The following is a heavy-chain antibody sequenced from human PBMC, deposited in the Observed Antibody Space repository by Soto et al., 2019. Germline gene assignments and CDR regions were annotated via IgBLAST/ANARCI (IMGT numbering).Heavy chain of an antibody. CDR1: GGAISSGDYY. CDR2: IYYSGST. D-gene: IGHD3-3*01. CDR3: ARWWSGSRQGFDP. J-gene: IGHJ5*02. V-gene: IGHV4-31*03. Sequence: QVQLQESGPGLVKPSQTLSLTCTVSGGAISSGDYYWSWIRQHPGKGLEWIGYIYYSGSTYYTPTLNSRVTLSVDTSKNQSSLKLSSVTAADTAVYYCARWWSGSRQGFDPWGRGTLVTVSS.